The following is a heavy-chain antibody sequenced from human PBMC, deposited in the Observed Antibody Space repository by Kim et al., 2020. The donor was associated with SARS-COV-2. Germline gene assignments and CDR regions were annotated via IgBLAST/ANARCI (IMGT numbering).Heavy chain of an antibody. Sequence: VKGRFTTSRDNAKNSLYLQMNSLRDEDTAVYYCARWRAYSSSRENYGMDVWGQGTTVTVSS. V-gene: IGHV3-48*02. CDR3: ARWRAYSSSRENYGMDV. D-gene: IGHD6-13*01. J-gene: IGHJ6*02.